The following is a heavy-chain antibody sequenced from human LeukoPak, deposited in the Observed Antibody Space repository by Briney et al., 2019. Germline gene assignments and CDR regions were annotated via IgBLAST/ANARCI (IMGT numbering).Heavy chain of an antibody. CDR1: GFVFSNAW. V-gene: IGHV3-23*01. CDR2: ISGGDTST. J-gene: IGHJ4*02. D-gene: IGHD4-23*01. Sequence: HPGGSLRLSCAASGFVFSNAWMTWVRQAPGKGLEWVSTISGGDTSTFYADSVKGRFTISRDNSKNTLYLQMNNLRAEDAAVYYCAKNLNGGNTHSDYWGQGTLVTVSS. CDR3: AKNLNGGNTHSDY.